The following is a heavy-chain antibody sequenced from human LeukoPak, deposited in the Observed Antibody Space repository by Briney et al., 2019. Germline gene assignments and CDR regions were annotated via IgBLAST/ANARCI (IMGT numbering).Heavy chain of an antibody. CDR2: IKSKTDGGTT. V-gene: IGHV3-15*01. CDR1: GFTFSSYA. CDR3: TTGDSSGLLFDY. J-gene: IGHJ4*02. D-gene: IGHD3-22*01. Sequence: GGSLRLSCAASGFTFSSYAMHWVRQAPGKGLEWVGRIKSKTDGGTTDYAAPVKGRFTISRDDSKNTLYLQMNSLKTEDTAVYYCTTGDSSGLLFDYWGQGTLVTVSS.